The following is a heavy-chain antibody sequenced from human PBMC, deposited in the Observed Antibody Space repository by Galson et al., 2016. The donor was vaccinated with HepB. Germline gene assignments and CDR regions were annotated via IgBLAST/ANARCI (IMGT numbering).Heavy chain of an antibody. Sequence: SLRLSCAASGFTVSGSYMSWVRQAPGKGLEWVSVIYSGGSTYYADPVKGRFTISRNSSKNTVYLQMNSLRPEDTAVYYCARDGPPDGDSPASDDFDVWGQGTMVAVSS. V-gene: IGHV3-66*02. CDR3: ARDGPPDGDSPASDDFDV. CDR1: GFTVSGSY. D-gene: IGHD4-17*01. CDR2: IYSGGST. J-gene: IGHJ3*01.